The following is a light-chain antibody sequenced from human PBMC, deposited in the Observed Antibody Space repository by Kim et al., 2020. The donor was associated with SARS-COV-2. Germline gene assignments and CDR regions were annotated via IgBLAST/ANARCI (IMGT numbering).Light chain of an antibody. CDR1: QNIDTY. V-gene: IGKV3-11*01. CDR2: DAS. Sequence: SPGGRATLSCQASQNIDTYLAWYQQRPGQAPRLLVYDASNRATGVPDRFSGSGSGTDFTLTISSLEPEDFSIYYCQQRNSWPPAVTFGGGTKLEI. J-gene: IGKJ4*01. CDR3: QQRNSWPPAVT.